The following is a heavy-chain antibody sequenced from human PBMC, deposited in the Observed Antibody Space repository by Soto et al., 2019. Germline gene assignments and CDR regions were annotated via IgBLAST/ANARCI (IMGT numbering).Heavy chain of an antibody. CDR1: GYSISSGYY. D-gene: IGHD2-21*02. CDR3: ARGPCGGDCYSWYYYYGMDV. CDR2: IYHSGST. Sequence: SETLSLTCAVSGYSISSGYYWGWIRQPPGKGLEWIGSIYHSGSTYYNPSLKSRVTISVDTSKNQFSLKLSSVTAADTAVYYCARGPCGGDCYSWYYYYGMDVWGQGTTVT. V-gene: IGHV4-38-2*01. J-gene: IGHJ6*02.